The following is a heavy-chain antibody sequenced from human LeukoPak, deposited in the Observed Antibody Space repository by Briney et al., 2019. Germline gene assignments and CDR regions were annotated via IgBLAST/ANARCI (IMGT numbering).Heavy chain of an antibody. D-gene: IGHD2-21*02. Sequence: SETLSLTCAVYGGSFSGYYWSWIRQPPGKGLEWIGEINHSGSTNYNPSLKSRVTISVDTSKNQFSLKLSSVTAADTAVYYCARGGYCGGDCYFYYCGQGTLVTVSS. CDR3: ARGGYCGGDCYFYY. CDR1: GGSFSGYY. V-gene: IGHV4-34*01. CDR2: INHSGST. J-gene: IGHJ4*02.